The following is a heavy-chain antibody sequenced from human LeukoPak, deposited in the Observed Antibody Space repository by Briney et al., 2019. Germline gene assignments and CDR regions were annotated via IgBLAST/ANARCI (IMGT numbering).Heavy chain of an antibody. Sequence: GKSLKISCKASGYSFTSYWIGWVRPMPGKGLEWMGIIYPRDSDIRYSPSFQGQVTISADKSINTAYLRWNSLKASDTAIYYCARLPDGSGPPGYWGQGTLVTVSS. CDR3: ARLPDGSGPPGY. CDR1: GYSFTSYW. D-gene: IGHD3-10*01. J-gene: IGHJ4*02. CDR2: IYPRDSDI. V-gene: IGHV5-51*01.